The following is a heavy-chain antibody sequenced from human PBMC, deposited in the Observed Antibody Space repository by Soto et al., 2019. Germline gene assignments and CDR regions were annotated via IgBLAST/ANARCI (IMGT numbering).Heavy chain of an antibody. V-gene: IGHV1-69*13. Sequence: SVKVSCKASGGTFSSYAISWVRQAPGQGLEWMGGIIPIFGTANYAQKFQGRVTITADESTSTAYMELSSLRGEDTAVYYCAQPGRSCSDALFDYWAQGTLVTVSS. CDR3: AQPGRSCSDALFDY. D-gene: IGHD2-2*01. CDR2: IIPIFGTA. CDR1: GGTFSSYA. J-gene: IGHJ4*02.